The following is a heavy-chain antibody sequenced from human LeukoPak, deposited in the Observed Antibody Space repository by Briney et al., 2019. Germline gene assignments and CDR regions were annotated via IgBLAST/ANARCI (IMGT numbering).Heavy chain of an antibody. V-gene: IGHV4-39*01. Sequence: SETLSLTCTVSGGSISSSSYYWGWIRQPSGKGLEWIGSIYYSGSTYYNPSLKSRVTISLDTSKNQFSLKLSSVTAADTAVYYCARHTYSNSPFDYWGQGTLVTVSS. CDR3: ARHTYSNSPFDY. D-gene: IGHD6-13*01. J-gene: IGHJ4*02. CDR2: IYYSGST. CDR1: GGSISSSSYY.